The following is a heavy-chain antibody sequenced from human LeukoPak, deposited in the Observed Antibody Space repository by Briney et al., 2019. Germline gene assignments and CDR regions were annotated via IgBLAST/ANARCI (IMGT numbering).Heavy chain of an antibody. V-gene: IGHV3-48*01. CDR1: GFTFNNYV. J-gene: IGHJ6*03. CDR3: ARKAYCSGGTCSHYYYVDV. Sequence: GGSLRLSCEASGFTFNNYVMTWVRQAPGKGLEWVSYISSSSSTIYYADSVKGRFTISRDNSKNTLYLQMNSLTAEDTAVYYCARKAYCSGGTCSHYYYVDVWGKGTTVTISS. D-gene: IGHD2-15*01. CDR2: ISSSSSTI.